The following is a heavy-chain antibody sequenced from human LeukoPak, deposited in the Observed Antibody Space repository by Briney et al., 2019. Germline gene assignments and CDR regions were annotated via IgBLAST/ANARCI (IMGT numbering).Heavy chain of an antibody. D-gene: IGHD3-10*01. CDR1: GFTFSSYS. CDR3: ARSVPFDI. CDR2: IYSGGST. J-gene: IGHJ3*02. Sequence: GGSLRLSCAASGFTFSSYSMNWVRQAPGKGLEWVSVIYSGGSTYYADSVKGRFTISRDNSKNTLYLQMNSLRAEDTAVYYCARSVPFDIWGQGTMVTVSS. V-gene: IGHV3-53*01.